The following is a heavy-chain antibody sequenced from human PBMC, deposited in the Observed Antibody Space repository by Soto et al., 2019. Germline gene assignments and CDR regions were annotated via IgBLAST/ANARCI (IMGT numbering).Heavy chain of an antibody. CDR1: GFTFSSYG. Sequence: GGSLRLSCAASGFTFSSYGMHWVRQAPGKGLEWVAVIWYDGSNKYYADSVKGRFTISRDNSKNTLYLQMNSLRAEDTAVYYCARDLGYGDLRFLEWLPESRRGMDVWGQGTTVTVSS. CDR3: ARDLGYGDLRFLEWLPESRRGMDV. V-gene: IGHV3-33*01. D-gene: IGHD3-3*01. J-gene: IGHJ6*02. CDR2: IWYDGSNK.